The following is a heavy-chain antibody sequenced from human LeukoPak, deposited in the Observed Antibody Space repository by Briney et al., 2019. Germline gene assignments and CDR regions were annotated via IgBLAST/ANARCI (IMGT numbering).Heavy chain of an antibody. CDR1: GGSISSYY. D-gene: IGHD2-15*01. V-gene: IGHV4-59*08. CDR3: ARGFCSGGSCYSNWFDP. Sequence: PSETLSLTCTVSGGSISSYYWSWIRQPPGKGLEWIGNIYYSGSTNYNPSLKSRVTISVDTSKDQFSLKLNSVTAADTAMYYCARGFCSGGSCYSNWFDPWGQGTLVTVSS. J-gene: IGHJ5*02. CDR2: IYYSGST.